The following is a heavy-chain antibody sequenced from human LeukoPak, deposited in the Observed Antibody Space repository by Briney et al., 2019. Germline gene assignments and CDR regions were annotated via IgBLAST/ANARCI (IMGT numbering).Heavy chain of an antibody. CDR3: ARDYGGGGWGPLGI. D-gene: IGHD3-10*01. CDR1: GGTFSSYA. J-gene: IGHJ3*02. Sequence: ASVKVSCKASGGTFSSYAISWVRQAPGQGLEWMGGIIPIFGTANYAQKFQGRVTITTDESTSTAYMELSSLRPEDTAVYYCARDYGGGGWGPLGIWGQGTMVTVSS. V-gene: IGHV1-69*05. CDR2: IIPIFGTA.